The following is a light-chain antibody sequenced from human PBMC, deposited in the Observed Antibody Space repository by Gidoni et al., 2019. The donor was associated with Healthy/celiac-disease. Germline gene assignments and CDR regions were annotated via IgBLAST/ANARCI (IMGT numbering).Light chain of an antibody. Sequence: DLPLTQSPSSLSASVGDRVTITCRASQSISSYLNWYQQKPGKAPKLLIYAASSLQSGVPSRFSGSGSGTDFTLTISSLQPEDFATYYCQQSYSSTWTFGQXTKVEIK. J-gene: IGKJ1*01. CDR3: QQSYSSTWT. CDR1: QSISSY. CDR2: AAS. V-gene: IGKV1-39*01.